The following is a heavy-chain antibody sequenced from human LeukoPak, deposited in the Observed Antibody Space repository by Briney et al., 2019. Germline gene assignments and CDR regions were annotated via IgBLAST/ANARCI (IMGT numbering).Heavy chain of an antibody. CDR3: TGNYYGSGSYADFDY. J-gene: IGHJ4*02. Sequence: GESLRLSCAASGFTFSGSALHWVRQASEKGLGWVGRIRSTANGYATAYAASVKGRFTISRDDSKNTAYPQMDSLKTEDTAVYYCTGNYYGSGSYADFDYWGQGTLVTVSS. CDR2: IRSTANGYAT. D-gene: IGHD3-10*01. CDR1: GFTFSGSA. V-gene: IGHV3-73*01.